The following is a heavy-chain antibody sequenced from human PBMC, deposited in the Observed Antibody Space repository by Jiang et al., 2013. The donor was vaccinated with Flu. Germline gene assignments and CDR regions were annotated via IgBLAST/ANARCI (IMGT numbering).Heavy chain of an antibody. CDR3: ARHGPYSGYDPMPYAF. V-gene: IGHV5-51*01. J-gene: IGHJ4*02. Sequence: GAEVKKAGESLKISCKGSGYSFTNYWIGWVRQMPGKGLEWMGIIYPGNSDTRYSPSFQGQVTISADKSITTAYLQWSSLKASDTAMYYCARHGPYSGYDPMPYAFWGQGTLVTVSS. D-gene: IGHD5-12*01. CDR1: GYSFTNYW. CDR2: IYPGNSDT.